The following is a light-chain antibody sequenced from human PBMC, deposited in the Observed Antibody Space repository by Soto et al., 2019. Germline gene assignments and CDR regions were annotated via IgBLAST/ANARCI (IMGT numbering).Light chain of an antibody. V-gene: IGKV3-11*01. Sequence: EIVLTQSPATLSLSPGERATLSCRASQSVSSYLAWYQQKPGQAPRLLIYDASNRATGIPARFSGSGSGTGFTLPISSLAPEDFAVYYCQQRSNWPKTFGQGTKVEIK. CDR3: QQRSNWPKT. CDR2: DAS. CDR1: QSVSSY. J-gene: IGKJ1*01.